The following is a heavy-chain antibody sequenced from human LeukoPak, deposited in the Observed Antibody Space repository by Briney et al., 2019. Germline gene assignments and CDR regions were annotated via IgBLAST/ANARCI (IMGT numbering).Heavy chain of an antibody. CDR2: IRSKPNRYAT. J-gene: IGHJ3*02. CDR3: TRLDEAVFNGFDI. V-gene: IGHV3-73*01. CDR1: GFTFSGSG. Sequence: GGSLRLSCEASGFTFSGSGLHWVRQASGRGLEWVGRIRSKPNRYATAYAASVKGRFTISRDDSKNTAYLQMNSLKTEDTAVYYCTRLDEAVFNGFDIWGQGTMVTVSS. D-gene: IGHD6-19*01.